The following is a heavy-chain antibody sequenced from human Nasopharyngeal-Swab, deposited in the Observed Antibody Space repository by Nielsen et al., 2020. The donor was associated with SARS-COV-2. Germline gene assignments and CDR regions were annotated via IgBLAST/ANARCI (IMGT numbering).Heavy chain of an antibody. D-gene: IGHD3-10*01. CDR3: ARDLPLFGSGSPSHQDY. CDR2: IWYDGSNK. J-gene: IGHJ4*02. V-gene: IGHV3-33*01. CDR1: GFTFSSYG. Sequence: GGSLRLSCPASGFTFSSYGMHWVRQAPGKGLEWVAVIWYDGSNKYYADSVKGRFTISRDNSKNTLYLQMNSLRAEDTAVYYCARDLPLFGSGSPSHQDYWGQGTLVTVSS.